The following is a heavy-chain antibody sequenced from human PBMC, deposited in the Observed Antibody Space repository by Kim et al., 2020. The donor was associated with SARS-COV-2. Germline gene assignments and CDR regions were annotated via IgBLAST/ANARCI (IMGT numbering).Heavy chain of an antibody. D-gene: IGHD6-13*01. CDR3: ARLGMSNRGGMDV. J-gene: IGHJ6*02. CDR1: GGSISSSSYY. Sequence: SETLSLTCTVSGGSISSSSYYWGWIRQPPGKGLEWIGSIYYSGSTYYNPSLKSRVTISVDTSKNQFSLKLSSVTAADTAVYYCARLGMSNRGGMDVWGQGTTVTVSS. V-gene: IGHV4-39*01. CDR2: IYYSGST.